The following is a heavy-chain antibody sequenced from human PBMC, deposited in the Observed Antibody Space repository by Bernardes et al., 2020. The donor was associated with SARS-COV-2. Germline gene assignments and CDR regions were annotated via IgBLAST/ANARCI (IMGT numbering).Heavy chain of an antibody. CDR2: ISGSGGTT. J-gene: IGHJ4*02. D-gene: IGHD1-26*01. CDR1: GFTFSRYA. CDR3: AKEGVVGGTPSEHLDY. V-gene: IGHV3-23*01. Sequence: GGSLRLSCAASGFTFSRYAMSWVRQAPGKGLEWVSAISGSGGTTYYGDSVKGRFTSSRDNSKNTLHLQMNSLRAEDTAVYYCAKEGVVGGTPSEHLDYWGQGTLVTVSS.